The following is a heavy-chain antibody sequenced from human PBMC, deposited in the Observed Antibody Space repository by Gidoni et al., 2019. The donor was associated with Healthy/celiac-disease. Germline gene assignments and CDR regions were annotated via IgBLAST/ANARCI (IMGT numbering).Heavy chain of an antibody. CDR3: ARLLLDSSSDAFDI. CDR2: ISSSSSYI. Sequence: EVQLVESGGGLVKPGGSLRLSCAASGFTCRSYSMNWVRQAPGKGLEWVSSISSSSSYIYYADSVKGRFTISRDNAKNSLYLQMNSLRAEDTAVYYCARLLLDSSSDAFDIWGQGTMVTVSS. J-gene: IGHJ3*02. D-gene: IGHD6-6*01. V-gene: IGHV3-21*01. CDR1: GFTCRSYS.